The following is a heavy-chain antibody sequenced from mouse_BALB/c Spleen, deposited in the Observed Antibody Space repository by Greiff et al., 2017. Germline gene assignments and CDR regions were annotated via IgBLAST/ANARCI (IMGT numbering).Heavy chain of an antibody. CDR2: IFPGTGTT. Sequence: VQLQQSGAELVKPGASVKLSCKTSGYTFTSYWIQWVKQRPGQGLGWIGEIFPGTGTTYYNEKFKGKATLTIDTSSSTAYMQRSSLTSEDSAVYFCARGTYDYDGAWFAYWGQGTLVTVSA. D-gene: IGHD2-4*01. CDR3: ARGTYDYDGAWFAY. CDR1: GYTFTSYW. J-gene: IGHJ3*01. V-gene: IGHV1S132*01.